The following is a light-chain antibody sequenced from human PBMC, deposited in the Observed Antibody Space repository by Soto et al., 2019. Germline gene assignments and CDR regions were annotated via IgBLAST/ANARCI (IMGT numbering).Light chain of an antibody. Sequence: NFILTQPHSVSESPGKTVTISCTRSSGSIASNYVQWYQQRPGSVPTTMIFEDNQRPSGVSDRFSGSIDSTSNSASLTISGLTTEDEADYYCQSYDSSTVVFGGGTQLTVL. V-gene: IGLV6-57*04. CDR2: EDN. CDR1: SGSIASNY. CDR3: QSYDSSTVV. J-gene: IGLJ2*01.